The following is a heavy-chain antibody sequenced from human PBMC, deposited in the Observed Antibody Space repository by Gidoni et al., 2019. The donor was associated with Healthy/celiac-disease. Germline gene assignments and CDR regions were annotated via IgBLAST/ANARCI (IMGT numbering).Heavy chain of an antibody. CDR2: IYTSGST. CDR3: AREGEIVATIFNGYYYGMDV. CDR1: GGSISSGSYY. V-gene: IGHV4-61*02. D-gene: IGHD5-12*01. J-gene: IGHJ6*02. Sequence: QVQLQESGPGLVKPSQTLSLTCTVSGGSISSGSYYWSWIRQPAGKGLEWIGRIYTSGSTNYNPSLKSRVTISVDTSKNQFSLKLSSVTAADTAVYYCAREGEIVATIFNGYYYGMDVWGQGTTVTVSS.